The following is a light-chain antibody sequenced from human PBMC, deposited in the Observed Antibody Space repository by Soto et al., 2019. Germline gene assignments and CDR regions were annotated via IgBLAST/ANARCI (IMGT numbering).Light chain of an antibody. Sequence: QSVLTQPPSASGTPGQRVTISCSGSSSNIGRNTVKWYRQLPGTAPRLVFGSTNQRPSGVPDRFSGSQSGTSASLAISGLQSDDEADYICASWDDSLNAGAFGGGTKLTVL. CDR3: ASWDDSLNAGA. V-gene: IGLV1-44*01. J-gene: IGLJ3*02. CDR2: STN. CDR1: SSNIGRNT.